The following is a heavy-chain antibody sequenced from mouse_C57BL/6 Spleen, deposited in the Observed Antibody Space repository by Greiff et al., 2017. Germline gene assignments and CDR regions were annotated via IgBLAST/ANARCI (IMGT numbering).Heavy chain of an antibody. V-gene: IGHV1-26*01. D-gene: IGHD1-1*01. CDR2: INPNNGGT. J-gene: IGHJ2*01. CDR1: GYTFTDYY. Sequence: VQLQQSGPELVKPGASVKISCKASGYTFTDYYMNWVKQSHGKSLEWIGDINPNNGGTSYNQKFKGKATLTVDKSSSTAYMELRSLTSEDSAVYYCARWEGYYSFFDYWGQGTTLTVSS. CDR3: ARWEGYYSFFDY.